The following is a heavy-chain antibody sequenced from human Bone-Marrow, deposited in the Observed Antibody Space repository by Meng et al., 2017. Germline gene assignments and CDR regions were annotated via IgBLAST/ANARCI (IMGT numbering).Heavy chain of an antibody. J-gene: IGHJ4*02. V-gene: IGHV3-23*01. CDR1: GFTFSSYA. Sequence: GESLKISCAASGFTFSSYALSWVLHAPGKGLEWVSAIIGSGGSTYYEDSVKGRFTISRDNSKNTLYLQMNSLRAEDTAVYYCAKDQYSSSWGPVDYFDYWGQGTLVTVSS. D-gene: IGHD6-13*01. CDR2: IIGSGGST. CDR3: AKDQYSSSWGPVDYFDY.